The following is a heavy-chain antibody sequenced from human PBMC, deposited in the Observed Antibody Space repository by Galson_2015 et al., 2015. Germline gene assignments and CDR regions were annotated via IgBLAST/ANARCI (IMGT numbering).Heavy chain of an antibody. D-gene: IGHD6-19*01. Sequence: SLRLSCAASGFTFSSYSMNWVRQAPGKGLEWVSYISSSSSTICYADSVKGRFTISRDNAKNSLYLQMNSLRDEDTAVYYCARDVLSNEQWDYWGQGTLVTVSS. CDR3: ARDVLSNEQWDY. V-gene: IGHV3-48*02. J-gene: IGHJ4*02. CDR2: ISSSSSTI. CDR1: GFTFSSYS.